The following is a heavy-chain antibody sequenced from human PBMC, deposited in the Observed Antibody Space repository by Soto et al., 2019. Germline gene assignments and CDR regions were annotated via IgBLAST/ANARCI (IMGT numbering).Heavy chain of an antibody. V-gene: IGHV3-30*18. CDR1: GFTFSDYA. CDR3: AKGGRQWLVTSDFNY. CDR2: VSHDGRTT. J-gene: IGHJ4*02. D-gene: IGHD6-19*01. Sequence: VQLVESGGGVVQPGRSLRLSCAASGFTFSDYAMHWVRQAPGKGLGWVAVVSHDGRTTHYADSVKGRFTISRDSSKNTVSLEMTSLRAEDTAVYYCAKGGRQWLVTSDFNYWGQGALVTVSS.